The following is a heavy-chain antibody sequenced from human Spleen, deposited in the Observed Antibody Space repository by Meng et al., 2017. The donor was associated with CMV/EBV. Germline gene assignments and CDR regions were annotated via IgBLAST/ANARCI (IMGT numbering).Heavy chain of an antibody. V-gene: IGHV4/OR15-8*02. Sequence: SASITTTQWWTWVRQPPGKGLEWVGEIDHSGNSNSNPSLESRLTLSLDTSKNHLSLRMTSVTAEDTAIYYCARVREHTSLGNYWFDPWGQGTLVTVSS. CDR1: SASITTTQW. CDR3: ARVREHTSLGNYWFDP. D-gene: IGHD3-16*01. CDR2: IDHSGNS. J-gene: IGHJ5*02.